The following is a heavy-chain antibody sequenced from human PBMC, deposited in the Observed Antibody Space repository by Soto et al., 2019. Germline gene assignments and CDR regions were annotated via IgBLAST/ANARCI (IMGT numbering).Heavy chain of an antibody. D-gene: IGHD4-17*01. Sequence: QITLKESGPTLVNPTQTLTLTCTFSGFSLSTSGVGVGWIRQPPGKALEWLALIYWDDDKRYSPSLKSRLTITKDTSKNQVVLTMTNIDPVDTATYYCAHSPSENGDYDYWGQGTLVTVSS. V-gene: IGHV2-5*02. CDR3: AHSPSENGDYDY. CDR2: IYWDDDK. CDR1: GFSLSTSGVG. J-gene: IGHJ4*02.